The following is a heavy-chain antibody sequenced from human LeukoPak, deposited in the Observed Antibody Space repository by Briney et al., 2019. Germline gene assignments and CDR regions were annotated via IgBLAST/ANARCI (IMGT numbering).Heavy chain of an antibody. CDR3: ARRLGIYGMDV. D-gene: IGHD1-26*01. Sequence: PGGSLRLSCAASGFTFSSYEMNWVRQAPGKGLEWVSYISSSGSTIYYADSVKGRFTISRDNAKNSLYLQMNSLRAEDTAVYYCARRLGIYGMDVWGQGTTVTVSS. V-gene: IGHV3-48*03. CDR1: GFTFSSYE. CDR2: ISSSGSTI. J-gene: IGHJ6*02.